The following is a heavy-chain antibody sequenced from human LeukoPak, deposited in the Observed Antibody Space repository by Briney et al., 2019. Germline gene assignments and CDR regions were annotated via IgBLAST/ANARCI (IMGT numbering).Heavy chain of an antibody. Sequence: SETLSLTCTVSGGSISSSSYYWGWIRQPPGKGLEWIGSIYYSGSTYYNPSLKSRVTISVDTSKNQFSLKLSSVTAADTAVYDCARQTGYCSSTSCYDYFDYWGQGTLVTVSS. CDR3: ARQTGYCSSTSCYDYFDY. CDR1: GGSISSSSYY. D-gene: IGHD2-2*01. V-gene: IGHV4-39*01. J-gene: IGHJ4*02. CDR2: IYYSGST.